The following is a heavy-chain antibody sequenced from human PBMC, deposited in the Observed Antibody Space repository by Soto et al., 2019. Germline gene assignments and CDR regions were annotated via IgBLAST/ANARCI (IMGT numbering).Heavy chain of an antibody. J-gene: IGHJ3*02. CDR2: IYYSGST. Sequence: QVQLQESGPGLVKPSQTLSLTCTVSGGSISSGDYYWSWIRQPPGKGLEWIGYIYYSGSTYYNPSLKRRVTISVDTSKNQFSLKLSSVTAADTAVYYCARAGGNVGDAFDIWGQGTMVTVSS. D-gene: IGHD2-15*01. CDR1: GGSISSGDYY. CDR3: ARAGGNVGDAFDI. V-gene: IGHV4-30-4*01.